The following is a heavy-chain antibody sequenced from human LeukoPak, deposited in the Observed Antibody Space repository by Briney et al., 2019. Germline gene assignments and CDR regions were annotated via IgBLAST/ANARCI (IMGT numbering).Heavy chain of an antibody. CDR1: GYTFTSYG. CDR2: ISAYNGNT. CDR3: ARKGDYGGNSYYYYYYMDV. J-gene: IGHJ6*03. D-gene: IGHD4-23*01. V-gene: IGHV1-18*01. Sequence: ASVKVSCKASGYTFTSYGISWVRQAPGQGLEWMGWISAYNGNTNYAQKFQGRVTITADESTSTAYMELSSLRSEDTAVYYCARKGDYGGNSYYYYYYMDVWGKGTTVTISS.